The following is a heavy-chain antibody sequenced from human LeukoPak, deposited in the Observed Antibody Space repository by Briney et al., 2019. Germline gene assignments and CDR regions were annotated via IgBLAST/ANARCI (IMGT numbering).Heavy chain of an antibody. CDR2: ISSSSSYI. V-gene: IGHV3-21*01. J-gene: IGHJ4*02. CDR1: GFTFSSYS. CDR3: ARDPPLGLFDY. Sequence: GGSLRLSCAAPGFTFSSYSMNWVRQAPGKGLEWVSSISSSSSYIYYADSVKGRFTISRDNAKNSLYLQMNSLRAEDTAVYYCARDPPLGLFDYWGQGTLVTVSS.